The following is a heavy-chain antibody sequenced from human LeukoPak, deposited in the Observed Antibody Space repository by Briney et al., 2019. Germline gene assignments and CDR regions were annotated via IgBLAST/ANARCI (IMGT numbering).Heavy chain of an antibody. CDR1: GYTVTGYY. D-gene: IGHD2-2*01. J-gene: IGHJ4*02. V-gene: IGHV1-2*02. CDR2: INPNSGGT. CDR3: ARPARRCSSTSCSPDY. Sequence: ASVKVSCKASGYTVTGYYMHWVRQAPGQGLEWMGWINPNSGGTNYAQKFQGRVTMTRDTSISTAYMELSRLRSDDTAVYYCARPARRCSSTSCSPDYWGQGTLVTVSS.